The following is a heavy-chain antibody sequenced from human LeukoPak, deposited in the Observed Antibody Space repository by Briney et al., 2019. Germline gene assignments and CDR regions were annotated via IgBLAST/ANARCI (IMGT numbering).Heavy chain of an antibody. Sequence: PGGSLRLSCAASGFTFSDYYMSWIRQAPGKGLEWVSYISSSGSTIYYADSVKGRFTISRDNAKNSLYLQMNSLRAEDTAVYYCARGPPEVTHYNYGMDVWGQGTTVIVSS. CDR1: GFTFSDYY. CDR3: ARGPPEVTHYNYGMDV. J-gene: IGHJ6*02. V-gene: IGHV3-11*01. D-gene: IGHD4-11*01. CDR2: ISSSGSTI.